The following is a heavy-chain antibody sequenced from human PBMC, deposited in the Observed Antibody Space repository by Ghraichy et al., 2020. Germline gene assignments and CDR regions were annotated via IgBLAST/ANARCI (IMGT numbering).Heavy chain of an antibody. CDR1: GFTFSSYG. D-gene: IGHD1-26*01. J-gene: IGHJ4*02. Sequence: GGSLRLSCAASGFTFSSYGMHWVRQAPGKGLEWVAVIWYDGSNKYYADSVKGRFTISRDNSKNTLYLQMNSLRAEDTAVYYCARDPYSGSYWREPADYWGQGTLVTVSS. CDR3: ARDPYSGSYWREPADY. CDR2: IWYDGSNK. V-gene: IGHV3-33*01.